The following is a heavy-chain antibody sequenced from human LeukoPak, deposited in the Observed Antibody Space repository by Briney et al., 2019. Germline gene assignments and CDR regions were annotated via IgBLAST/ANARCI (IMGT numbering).Heavy chain of an antibody. D-gene: IGHD2-21*02. CDR3: ARLRVTTGFDY. J-gene: IGHJ4*02. V-gene: IGHV4-39*01. CDR2: IYYTGIA. CDR1: DGSITRSSYY. Sequence: SETLSLTCTVSDGSITRSSYYWGWIRQTPGEGLDWIGSIYYTGIAYYNPSLQGRVTMSVDTSKNQFSLKPNSVTVADTAVYYCARLRVTTGFDYWDQGIPVTVSS.